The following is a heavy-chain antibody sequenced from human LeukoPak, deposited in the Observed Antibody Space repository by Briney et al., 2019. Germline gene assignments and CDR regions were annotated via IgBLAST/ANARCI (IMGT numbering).Heavy chain of an antibody. D-gene: IGHD3-16*01. V-gene: IGHV3-74*01. Sequence: GGSLRLSCAASGFTFSGNWMHWVRQAPGKGLEWVSHISTDAKTITYADFVKGRFTISRDNAKNTLYLQMNSLRAEDTAVYYCARGENTYIDYWGQGTLVTVSS. CDR2: ISTDAKTI. J-gene: IGHJ4*02. CDR1: GFTFSGNW. CDR3: ARGENTYIDY.